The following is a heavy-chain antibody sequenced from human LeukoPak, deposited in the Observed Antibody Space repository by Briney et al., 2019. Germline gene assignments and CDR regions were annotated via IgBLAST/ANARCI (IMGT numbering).Heavy chain of an antibody. D-gene: IGHD1-26*01. CDR2: ISHDGSTN. V-gene: IGHV3-30*04. J-gene: IGHJ4*02. CDR3: ARARGKWHLLPLDY. CDR1: KFPFSSFA. Sequence: AGSLRLSCAASKFPFSSFALHWIRQAPGKGLEWMAVISHDGSTNHYAASVKGRFTISRDNSNNSLYLQMNSLSAEDTAVYYCARARGKWHLLPLDYWGQGTPVTVSS.